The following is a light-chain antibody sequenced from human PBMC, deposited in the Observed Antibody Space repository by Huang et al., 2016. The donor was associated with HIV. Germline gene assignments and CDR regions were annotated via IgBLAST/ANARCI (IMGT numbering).Light chain of an antibody. CDR1: QSISSH. V-gene: IGKV3-15*01. J-gene: IGKJ1*01. Sequence: IVMTHSPATLFVFPGERATLSCRASQSISSHLAWYLQKPGQSPKLLIYGASTRATGIPARFSGSGSGTECTLTISSVQSEDVAVYYCQQYSNWPQTFGQGTKVEIK. CDR3: QQYSNWPQT. CDR2: GAS.